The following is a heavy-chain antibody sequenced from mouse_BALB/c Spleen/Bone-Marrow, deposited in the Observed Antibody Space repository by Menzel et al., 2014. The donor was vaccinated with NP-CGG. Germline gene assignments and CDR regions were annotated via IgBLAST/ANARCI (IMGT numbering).Heavy chain of an antibody. D-gene: IGHD1-2*01. V-gene: IGHV3-6*02. CDR1: GYSITSGYY. CDR2: ISYDGSN. Sequence: EVQLQQSGPGLVKPSQSLSLTCSVTGYSITSGYYWNWIRQFPGNKLEWMGYISYDGSNNYNPSLKNRISITRDTSKNQFFLKLNPVTTEDTATYYCAQATATWFAYWGQGTLVTVSA. CDR3: AQATATWFAY. J-gene: IGHJ3*01.